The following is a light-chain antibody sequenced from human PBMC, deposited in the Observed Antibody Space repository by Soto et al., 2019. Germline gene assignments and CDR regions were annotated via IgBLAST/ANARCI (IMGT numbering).Light chain of an antibody. CDR3: QHYGVSPPIT. J-gene: IGKJ5*01. V-gene: IGKV3-20*01. Sequence: EIVLTQSPGTLSLSPGERATLSCRASQSVSSSYLAWYRQKPGQAPRLLIYGASSRATGIPDRFSGSGSGTDFTLTISRLEPEDLAVYYCQHYGVSPPITFGQGTRLEIK. CDR2: GAS. CDR1: QSVSSSY.